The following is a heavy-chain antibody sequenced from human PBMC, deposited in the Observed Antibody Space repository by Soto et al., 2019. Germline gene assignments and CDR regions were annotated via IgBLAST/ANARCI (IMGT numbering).Heavy chain of an antibody. J-gene: IGHJ5*02. CDR1: NHTFTNYG. D-gene: IGHD4-17*01. Sequence: QVQLVQSGAEVKKPGASVKVSCKASNHTFTNYGITWVRQAPGQGLEWMGWIGAYSGNTNYAQQFQGRVTMTTETSTRTVYMELRSLSSDDTAVYYCAAVPGYGDANWFDPWGQGTLVTVSS. V-gene: IGHV1-18*01. CDR2: IGAYSGNT. CDR3: AAVPGYGDANWFDP.